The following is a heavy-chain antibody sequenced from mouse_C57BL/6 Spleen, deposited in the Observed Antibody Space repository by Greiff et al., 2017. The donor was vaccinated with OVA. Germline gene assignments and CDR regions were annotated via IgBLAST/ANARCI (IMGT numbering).Heavy chain of an antibody. J-gene: IGHJ3*01. Sequence: EVQVVESGGGLVQPGGSLSLSCAASGFTFTDYYMSWVRQPPGKALEWLGFIRNKANGYTTEYSASVKGRFTISRDNSQSILYLQMNALRAEDSATYYCARGSSGADWGQGTQVTVSA. D-gene: IGHD1-1*01. CDR2: IRNKANGYTT. CDR3: ARGSSGAD. CDR1: GFTFTDYY. V-gene: IGHV7-3*01.